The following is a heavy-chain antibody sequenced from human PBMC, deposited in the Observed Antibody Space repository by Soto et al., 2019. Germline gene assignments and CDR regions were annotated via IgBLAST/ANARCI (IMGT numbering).Heavy chain of an antibody. CDR1: GDSVSSNSAA. J-gene: IGHJ5*02. D-gene: IGHD2-15*01. CDR3: ARGKNMGFYCSGGSCYHWFDP. Sequence: KQSQTLSLTCAISGDSVSSNSAAWNWIRQSPSRGLEWLGRTYYRSKWYNDYAVSVKSRITINPDTSKNQFSLQLNSVTPEDTAVYYCARGKNMGFYCSGGSCYHWFDPWGQGTLVTVSS. V-gene: IGHV6-1*01. CDR2: TYYRSKWYN.